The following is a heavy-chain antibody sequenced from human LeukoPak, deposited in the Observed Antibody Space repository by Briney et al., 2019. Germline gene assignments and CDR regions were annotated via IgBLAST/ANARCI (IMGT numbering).Heavy chain of an antibody. CDR2: IYYSGST. V-gene: IGHV4-39*07. Sequence: SETLSITCTVSGGSISSSSYYWGWIRQPPGKGLEWIGSIYYSGSTYYNPSLKSRVTISVDTSKNQFSLKLSSVTAADTAVYYCARVQYKYQLLLDYFDYWGQGTLVTVSS. D-gene: IGHD2-2*01. CDR3: ARVQYKYQLLLDYFDY. J-gene: IGHJ4*02. CDR1: GGSISSSSYY.